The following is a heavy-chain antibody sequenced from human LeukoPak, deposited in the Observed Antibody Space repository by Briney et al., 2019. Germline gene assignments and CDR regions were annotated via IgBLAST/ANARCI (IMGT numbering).Heavy chain of an antibody. J-gene: IGHJ4*02. V-gene: IGHV1-18*01. Sequence: ASVKVSCKASGYIFTSYSIIWVRQAPGQGLEWMGWISTYNGNTNYAQKLQGRVTMTTDTSTSTAFMELRSLRSDDTAVYYCARVVTGTYRGDYWGQGTLVTVSS. CDR3: ARVVTGTYRGDY. CDR2: ISTYNGNT. CDR1: GYIFTSYS. D-gene: IGHD1-7*01.